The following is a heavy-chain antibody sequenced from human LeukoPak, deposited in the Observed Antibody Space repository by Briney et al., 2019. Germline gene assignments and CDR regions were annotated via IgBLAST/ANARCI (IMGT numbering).Heavy chain of an antibody. CDR2: IYYSGST. CDR3: ARDKRAPWFDP. CDR1: GGSFSGYY. Sequence: SETLSLTCAVYGGSFSGYYWSWIRQPPGKGLEWIGYIYYSGSTNYNPSLKSRVTISVDTSKNQFSLKLSSVTAADTAVYYCARDKRAPWFDPWGQGTLVTVSS. V-gene: IGHV4-59*01. J-gene: IGHJ5*02.